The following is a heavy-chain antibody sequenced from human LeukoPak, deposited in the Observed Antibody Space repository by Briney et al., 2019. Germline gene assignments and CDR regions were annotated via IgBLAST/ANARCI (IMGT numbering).Heavy chain of an antibody. V-gene: IGHV3-48*04. CDR2: ISSSGSTI. CDR3: AREWELLGGAFDI. D-gene: IGHD1-26*01. J-gene: IGHJ3*02. CDR1: GFTFSSYA. Sequence: PGGSLRLSCAASGFTFSSYAMSWVRQAPGKGLEWVSYISSSGSTIYYADSVKGRFTISRDNAKNSLYLQMNSLRAEDTAVYYCAREWELLGGAFDIWGQGTMVTVSS.